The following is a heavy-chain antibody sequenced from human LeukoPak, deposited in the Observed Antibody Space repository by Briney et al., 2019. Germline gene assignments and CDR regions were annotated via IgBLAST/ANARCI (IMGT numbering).Heavy chain of an antibody. CDR1: GFTFSSYW. V-gene: IGHV3-7*03. J-gene: IGHJ4*02. CDR2: IKDDGSEK. Sequence: GGSLRLSCAASGFTFSSYWMSWVRQAPGKGLEWVANIKDDGSEKYYVDSVKGRFTISRDDARNSLYLQMNSLRAEDTAVYYCARARDSSWDYWGQGTLVTVSS. D-gene: IGHD6-13*01. CDR3: ARARDSSWDY.